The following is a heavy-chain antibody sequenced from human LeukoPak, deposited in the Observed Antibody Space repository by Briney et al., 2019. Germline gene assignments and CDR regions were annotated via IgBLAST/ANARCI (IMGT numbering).Heavy chain of an antibody. J-gene: IGHJ6*02. D-gene: IGHD3-10*01. CDR1: AFTLSSYW. CDR3: ARGEAGWFGGGAMDV. CDR2: INSDGRNT. Sequence: GGSLRLSCAASAFTLSSYWMHWVRQAPGNGLVWISRINSDGRNTGYADSVRGRFTISRDNAKNTLYLHMNSLRADDTAVYYCARGEAGWFGGGAMDVWGQGTTVTVSS. V-gene: IGHV3-74*01.